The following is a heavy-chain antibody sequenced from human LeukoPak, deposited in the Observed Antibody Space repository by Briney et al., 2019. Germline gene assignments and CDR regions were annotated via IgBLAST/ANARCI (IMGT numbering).Heavy chain of an antibody. Sequence: GGSLRLSCAASGFTFSSYWMHWVRQAPGKGLVWVSRINSDGSSTSYADSVKGRFTISRDNAKNTLYLQMSSLRAEDTAVYYCARGHSGSYYYSVDYWGQGTLVTVSS. CDR1: GFTFSSYW. V-gene: IGHV3-74*01. J-gene: IGHJ4*02. D-gene: IGHD1-26*01. CDR2: INSDGSST. CDR3: ARGHSGSYYYSVDY.